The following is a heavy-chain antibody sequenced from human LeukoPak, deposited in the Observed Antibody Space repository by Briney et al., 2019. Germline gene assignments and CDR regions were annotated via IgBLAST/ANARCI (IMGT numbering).Heavy chain of an antibody. CDR3: TKRAEVGAEHY. V-gene: IGHV3-23*01. J-gene: IGHJ4*02. CDR1: GFTFSNYA. D-gene: IGHD1-26*01. CDR2: ISGSGGST. Sequence: PGGSLRLSCAASGFTFSNYAMSWVRQAPGKGLEWVSAISGSGGSTYYVDSVKGRFTISRDNSKNTLFLQMNSLRAEDTAVYYCTKRAEVGAEHYWGQGTLVTVSS.